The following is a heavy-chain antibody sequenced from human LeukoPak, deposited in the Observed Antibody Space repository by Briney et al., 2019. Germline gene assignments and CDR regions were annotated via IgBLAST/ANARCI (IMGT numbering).Heavy chain of an antibody. CDR3: ARDNFDWRPLDC. CDR2: IKHDGSEK. J-gene: IGHJ4*02. D-gene: IGHD3-9*01. CDR1: GFTFSSHW. V-gene: IGHV3-7*03. Sequence: GGSLRLSCAGSGFTFSSHWVTWVRQTPGKGLEWVASIKHDGSEKNYVDSVKGRFTISRDNAKNSLYVEMNNLRGEDTAVYYCARDNFDWRPLDCWGQGTLVTVSS.